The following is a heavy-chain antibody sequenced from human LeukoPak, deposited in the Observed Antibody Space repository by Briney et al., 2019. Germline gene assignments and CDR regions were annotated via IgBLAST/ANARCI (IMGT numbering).Heavy chain of an antibody. CDR1: GFTFSSYA. J-gene: IGHJ5*02. CDR3: AKDHYYDSSGYHNWFDP. V-gene: IGHV3-23*01. CDR2: ISGSGGST. Sequence: PGGSLRLSCAASGFTFSSYAMSWVRQAPGKGLEWVSAISGSGGSTYYADSVKGRFTISRDNSKNTLYLQMNSLRAEDTAVYYCAKDHYYDSSGYHNWFDPWGKGTLVTVSS. D-gene: IGHD3-22*01.